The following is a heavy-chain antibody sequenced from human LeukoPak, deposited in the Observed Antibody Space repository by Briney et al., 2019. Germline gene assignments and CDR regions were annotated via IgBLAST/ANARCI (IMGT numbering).Heavy chain of an antibody. CDR1: GFTFSIYA. CDR2: TSGSGGNT. CDR3: AGDRRYDSSGYFQH. Sequence: PGGSLRLSCAASGFTFSIYAMSWVRQAPGKGLEWVSGTSGSGGNTYYADSVKGRFTISRDNSKNTLDLQMNSLRAEDTAMYYCAGDRRYDSSGYFQHWGQGTLVAVSS. J-gene: IGHJ1*01. V-gene: IGHV3-23*01. D-gene: IGHD3-22*01.